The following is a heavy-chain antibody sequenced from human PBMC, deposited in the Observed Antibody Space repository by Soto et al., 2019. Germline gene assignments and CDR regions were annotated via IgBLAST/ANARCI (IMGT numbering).Heavy chain of an antibody. Sequence: SETLSLTCTVSCGSISSSSYYWGWIRQPPGKGLEWIGSIYYSGSTYYNPSLKSRVTISVDTSKNQFSLKLSSVTAADTAVYYCARRYASCFDYWGQGTLVTVSS. CDR3: ARRYASCFDY. CDR1: CGSISSSSYY. V-gene: IGHV4-39*07. D-gene: IGHD2-2*01. J-gene: IGHJ4*02. CDR2: IYYSGST.